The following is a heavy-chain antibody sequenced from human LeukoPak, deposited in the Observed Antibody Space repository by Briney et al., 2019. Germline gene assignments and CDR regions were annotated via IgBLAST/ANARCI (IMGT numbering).Heavy chain of an antibody. V-gene: IGHV4-61*01. CDR1: GYSISSGYH. Sequence: SETLSLTCTVSGYSISSGYHWGWIRQPPGKGLEWIGYIYYSGSTNYNPSLKSRVTISVDTSKNQFSLKLSSVTAADTAVYYCARGYSSSFYYYMDVWGKGTTVTVSS. D-gene: IGHD6-13*01. CDR3: ARGYSSSFYYYMDV. CDR2: IYYSGST. J-gene: IGHJ6*03.